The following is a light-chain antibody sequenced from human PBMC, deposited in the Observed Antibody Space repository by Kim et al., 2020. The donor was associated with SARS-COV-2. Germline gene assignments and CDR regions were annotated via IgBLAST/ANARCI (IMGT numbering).Light chain of an antibody. V-gene: IGKV3-20*01. J-gene: IGKJ3*01. CDR3: QQYGSSFT. CDR1: QSVSSSY. Sequence: LSPGERSTLSCRASQSVSSSYLAWYQQKPGQAPRLLIYGASSRATGIPDRFSGSGSGTDFTLTISRLEPEDFAVYYCQQYGSSFTFGPGTKVDIK. CDR2: GAS.